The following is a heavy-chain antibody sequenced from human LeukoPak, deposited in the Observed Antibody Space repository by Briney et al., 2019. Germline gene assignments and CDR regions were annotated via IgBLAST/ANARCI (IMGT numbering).Heavy chain of an antibody. CDR3: ARERKMATIDYYFDY. D-gene: IGHD5-12*01. V-gene: IGHV3-53*05. J-gene: IGHJ4*02. CDR2: IYSGGST. Sequence: GGSLRLSCAASGFTVSSNYMSWVRQAPGKGLEWVSVIYSGGSTYYADSVKGRFTISRDNSKNTLYLQMNSLRAEDTAVYYCARERKMATIDYYFDYWGQGTLVTVSS. CDR1: GFTVSSNY.